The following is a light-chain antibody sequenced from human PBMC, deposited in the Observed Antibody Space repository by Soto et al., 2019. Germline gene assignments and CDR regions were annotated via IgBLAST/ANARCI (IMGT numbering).Light chain of an antibody. Sequence: EIVLTQSPGTRSLSPGDRASLSCRASQTVGSAYLAWYQHKPGQAPRLLIFGTSSRATGIPDRFSGSGSGTDFTLTISRLAPEDFAVYYCQQYGSSRWSFGQGTKVEAK. CDR2: GTS. CDR3: QQYGSSRWS. CDR1: QTVGSAY. V-gene: IGKV3-20*01. J-gene: IGKJ1*01.